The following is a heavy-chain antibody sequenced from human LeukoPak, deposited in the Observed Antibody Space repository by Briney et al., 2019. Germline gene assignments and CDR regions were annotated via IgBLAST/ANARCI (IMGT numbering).Heavy chain of an antibody. CDR3: ARDRYSSSWRYRATGFDY. V-gene: IGHV6-1*01. Sequence: SQTLSLTCAISGDSVSSNSAARNWIRQSPSRGLEWLGRTYYRSKWYNDYAVSVKSRITINPDTSKNQFSLQLNSVTPEDTAVYYCARDRYSSSWRYRATGFDYWGQGTLVTVSS. D-gene: IGHD6-13*01. CDR2: TYYRSKWYN. J-gene: IGHJ4*02. CDR1: GDSVSSNSAA.